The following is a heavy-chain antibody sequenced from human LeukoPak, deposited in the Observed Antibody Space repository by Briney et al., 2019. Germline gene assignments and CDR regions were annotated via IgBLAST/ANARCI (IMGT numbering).Heavy chain of an antibody. CDR2: IYYSGSS. D-gene: IGHD4-17*01. V-gene: IGHV4-61*08. J-gene: IGHJ4*02. CDR3: ARTSFGSDYLGTFDS. Sequence: PSETLSLTCTVSGGSISSGDYYWSWIRQPPGKGLEWIGYIYYSGSSNYNPSLKSRITMSVDTSKNQLSLKLSSVTAADTAVYYCARTSFGSDYLGTFDSWGQGTLVTVSS. CDR1: GGSISSGDYY.